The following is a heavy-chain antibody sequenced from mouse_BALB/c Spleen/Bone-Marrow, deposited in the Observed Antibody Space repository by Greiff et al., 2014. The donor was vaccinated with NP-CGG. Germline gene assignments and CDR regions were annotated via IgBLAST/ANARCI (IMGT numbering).Heavy chain of an antibody. D-gene: IGHD4-1*01. CDR2: IWSGGST. Sequence: QVQLKESGPGLVQPSQSLSITCTVSGFSLTSYGVHWVRQSPGKGLEWLGEIWSGGSTDYNAAFISRLSISKDNSKSQVFFKINSLQANDTAIYYCARTGFAYWGQGTTLTVSS. V-gene: IGHV2-2*02. CDR3: ARTGFAY. J-gene: IGHJ2*01. CDR1: GFSLTSYG.